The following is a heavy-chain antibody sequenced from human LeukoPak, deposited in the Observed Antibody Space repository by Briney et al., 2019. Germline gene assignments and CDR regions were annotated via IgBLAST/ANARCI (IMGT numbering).Heavy chain of an antibody. CDR1: GFSLSTSGVG. D-gene: IGHD7-27*01. J-gene: IGHJ4*02. Sequence: SGPTLVKPTQTLTLTCTFSGFSLSTSGVGVGWIRQPPGKALEWLALIYWDNDKRYSPSLKSRLTITKDTSKNQVVLTMTNMDPVDTATYYCAHGLGGPYQLGAPYYFDYWGQGTLVTVSS. V-gene: IGHV2-5*02. CDR2: IYWDNDK. CDR3: AHGLGGPYQLGAPYYFDY.